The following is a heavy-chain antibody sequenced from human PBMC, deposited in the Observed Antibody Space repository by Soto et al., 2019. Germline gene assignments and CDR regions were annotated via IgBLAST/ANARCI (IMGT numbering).Heavy chain of an antibody. CDR2: ISGSGVST. Sequence: EVQLLESGGGLVQPGGSLRLSCAASGFTFSSYAMSWVRQAPGKGLEWVSGISGSGVSTYYADSVKGRFTISRDNSKSTLYLQMNSLRAEDTAVYYCAKDRERIATRSSAYWGQGTLVTVAS. V-gene: IGHV3-23*01. CDR3: AKDRERIATRSSAY. D-gene: IGHD6-6*01. J-gene: IGHJ4*02. CDR1: GFTFSSYA.